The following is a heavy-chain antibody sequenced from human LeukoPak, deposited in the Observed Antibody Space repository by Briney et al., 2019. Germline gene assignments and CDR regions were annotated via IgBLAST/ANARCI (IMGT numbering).Heavy chain of an antibody. V-gene: IGHV5-51*01. CDR1: GYSFTTYW. J-gene: IGHJ3*02. Sequence: GESLKISCKGSGYSFTTYWIGWVRQMPGQGLEWTGIIFPGDSDTRYSPSFQGQVTISADKSISTAYLQWNSLKASDTAMYYCSRWVTADRGKKDAFDIWGQGTMVTVSS. D-gene: IGHD2-21*02. CDR3: SRWVTADRGKKDAFDI. CDR2: IFPGDSDT.